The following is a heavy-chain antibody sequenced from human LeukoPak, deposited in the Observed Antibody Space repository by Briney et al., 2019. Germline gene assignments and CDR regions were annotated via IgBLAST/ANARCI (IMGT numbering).Heavy chain of an antibody. V-gene: IGHV3-23*01. D-gene: IGHD6-13*01. J-gene: IGHJ5*02. CDR2: ISGSGGST. CDR3: AKPGDSSSWYNWFDP. Sequence: PGASLRLSCAASGFTFSSYAMSWVRQAPGKGLEWVSAISGSGGSTYYADSAKGRFTISRDNSKNTLYLQMNSLRAEDTAVYYCAKPGDSSSWYNWFDPWGQGTLVTVSS. CDR1: GFTFSSYA.